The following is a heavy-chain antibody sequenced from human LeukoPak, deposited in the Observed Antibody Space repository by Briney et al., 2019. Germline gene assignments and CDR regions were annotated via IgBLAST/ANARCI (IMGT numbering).Heavy chain of an antibody. CDR3: ARLREYYGDPHYFDY. V-gene: IGHV3-7*03. D-gene: IGHD4-17*01. J-gene: IGHJ4*02. Sequence: LAGGSLRLSCAASGFTFSSYWMSRVRQAPGKGLEWVANIKQDRSEKYYVDSVKGRFTISGDNAKNSLYLQMNSLRAEDTAVYYCARLREYYGDPHYFDYWGQGTLVTVSS. CDR1: GFTFSSYW. CDR2: IKQDRSEK.